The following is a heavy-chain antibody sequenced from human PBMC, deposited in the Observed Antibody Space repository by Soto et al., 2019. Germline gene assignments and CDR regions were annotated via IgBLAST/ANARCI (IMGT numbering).Heavy chain of an antibody. J-gene: IGHJ3*02. Sequence: SETLSLTCTVSGGSISSYYWSWIRQPPGKGLEWIGYIYYSGSTNYNPSLKSRVTISVDTSKNQFSLKLSSVTAADTAVYYCARDGPLVGATTYDAFDIWGQGTMVTVSS. CDR2: IYYSGST. CDR1: GGSISSYY. D-gene: IGHD1-26*01. CDR3: ARDGPLVGATTYDAFDI. V-gene: IGHV4-59*01.